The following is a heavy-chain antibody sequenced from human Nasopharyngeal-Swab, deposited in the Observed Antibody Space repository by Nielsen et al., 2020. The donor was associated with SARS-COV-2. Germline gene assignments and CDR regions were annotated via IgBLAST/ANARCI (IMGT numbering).Heavy chain of an antibody. Sequence: ASVKVSCKASGYTFTGYYMHWVRPAPGQGLEWMGRINPNSGGTNYAQKFQGRVTMTRDTSISTAYMELSRLRSDDTAVYYCARDMLRNTVTPFDYWGQGTLVTVSS. CDR1: GYTFTGYY. D-gene: IGHD4-17*01. V-gene: IGHV1-2*06. J-gene: IGHJ4*02. CDR3: ARDMLRNTVTPFDY. CDR2: INPNSGGT.